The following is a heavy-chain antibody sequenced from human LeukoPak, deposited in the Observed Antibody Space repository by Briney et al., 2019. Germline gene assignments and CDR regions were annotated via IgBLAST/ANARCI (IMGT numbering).Heavy chain of an antibody. CDR2: INSDGSGT. CDR3: VREFYSALWD. Sequence: GGSLRLSCAASGFTFSAYWMHWVRQAPGKGLVWVSRINSDGSGTGFADSLNGRFTISRDNAKNILYLQMNSLRAEDTAVYYCVREFYSALWDWGQGTLVTVSS. V-gene: IGHV3-74*01. J-gene: IGHJ4*02. D-gene: IGHD2-21*01. CDR1: GFTFSAYW.